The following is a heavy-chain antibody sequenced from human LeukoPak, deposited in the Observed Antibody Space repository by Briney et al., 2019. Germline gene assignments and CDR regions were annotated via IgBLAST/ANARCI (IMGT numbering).Heavy chain of an antibody. J-gene: IGHJ4*02. V-gene: IGHV3-23*01. CDR2: ISGSGGST. CDR3: AKDLNRCSSSRCYELDY. Sequence: PGGSLRLSCAASGFTFSSYSMNWVRQAPGKGLEWVSTISGSGGSTYYSDSVKGRFTVSRDNSKNTLYLQMNSLRAEDTAVYYCAKDLNRCSSSRCYELDYWGQGTLVTVSS. CDR1: GFTFSSYS. D-gene: IGHD2-2*01.